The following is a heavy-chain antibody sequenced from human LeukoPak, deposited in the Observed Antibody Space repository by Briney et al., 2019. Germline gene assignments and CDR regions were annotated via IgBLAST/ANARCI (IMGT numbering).Heavy chain of an antibody. Sequence: GGSLRLSCAASGFTFDDYAMHWVRQAPGRGLEWVSGVSWNSGSIDYADSVKGRFTISRDNAKNSLYLQMNSLKPEDTALYYCAKVKYWYFALWGRGTLVTVS. CDR2: VSWNSGSI. J-gene: IGHJ2*01. CDR1: GFTFDDYA. V-gene: IGHV3-9*01. CDR3: AKVKYWYFAL.